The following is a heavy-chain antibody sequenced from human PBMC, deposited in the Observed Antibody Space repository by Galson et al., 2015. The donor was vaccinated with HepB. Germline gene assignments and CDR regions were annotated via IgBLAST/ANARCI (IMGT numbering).Heavy chain of an antibody. CDR3: ARHYYDSSGYYTH. Sequence: SVKVSCKASGGTFSSYAISWVRQAPGQGLEWMGGIIPIFGTANYAQKFQGRVTITADESTSTAYMELSSLRSDDTAVYYCARHYYDSSGYYTHWGQETLVTVSS. J-gene: IGHJ4*02. D-gene: IGHD3-22*01. CDR1: GGTFSSYA. V-gene: IGHV1-69*13. CDR2: IIPIFGTA.